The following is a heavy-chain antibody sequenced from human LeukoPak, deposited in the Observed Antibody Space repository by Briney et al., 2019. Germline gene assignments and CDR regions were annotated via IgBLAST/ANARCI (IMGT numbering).Heavy chain of an antibody. D-gene: IGHD3-22*01. V-gene: IGHV4-34*01. Sequence: SETLSLTCAVYGGSFSGYYWSWIRQPPGKGLEWIGEINHSGSTNYNPSLKSRVTISVDTSKNQFSLKLSSVTAADTAVYYCARDRLYYDSSGYDYWGQGTLVTVSS. CDR3: ARDRLYYDSSGYDY. CDR1: GGSFSGYY. J-gene: IGHJ4*02. CDR2: INHSGST.